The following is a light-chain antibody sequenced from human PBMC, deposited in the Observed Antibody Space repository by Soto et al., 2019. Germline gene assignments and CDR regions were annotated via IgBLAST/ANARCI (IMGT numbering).Light chain of an antibody. Sequence: DIQMTQSPSTLSASVGDRVTITCRASQRISDSLAWYQHKPGKAPKLLIYEASSLKSGVPSRFSGSRSGTEYTLTISSLQPDDFATYYCQQYNGYWTFGQGTKVEIK. V-gene: IGKV1-5*03. J-gene: IGKJ1*01. CDR2: EAS. CDR1: QRISDS. CDR3: QQYNGYWT.